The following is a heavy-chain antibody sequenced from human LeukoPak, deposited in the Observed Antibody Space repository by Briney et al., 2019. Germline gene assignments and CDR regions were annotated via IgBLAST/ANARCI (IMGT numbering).Heavy chain of an antibody. V-gene: IGHV4-39*01. D-gene: IGHD3-22*01. Sequence: SETLSLTCTVSGGSISSSSYYWGWLRQPPGKGLEWIGSIYYSGSTYYNPSLKSRVTISVDTSKNQFSLKLSSVTAADTAVYYCASIVFYDSSGDVDYWGQGTLVTVSS. CDR3: ASIVFYDSSGDVDY. CDR2: IYYSGST. J-gene: IGHJ4*02. CDR1: GGSISSSSYY.